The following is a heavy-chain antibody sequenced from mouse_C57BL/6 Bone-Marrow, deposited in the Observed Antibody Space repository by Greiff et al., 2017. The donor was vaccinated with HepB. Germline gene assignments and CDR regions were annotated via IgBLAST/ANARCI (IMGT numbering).Heavy chain of an antibody. CDR2: ISGGGGNT. V-gene: IGHV5-9*01. D-gene: IGHD2-2*01. J-gene: IGHJ1*03. CDR1: GFTFSSYT. CDR3: ATYGYDAYWYFDV. Sequence: EVQGVESGGGLVKPGGSLKLSCAASGFTFSSYTMSWVRQTPEKRLEWVATISGGGGNTYYPDSVKGRFTISRDNAKNTLYLQMSSLRSEDTALYYCATYGYDAYWYFDVWGTGTTVTVSS.